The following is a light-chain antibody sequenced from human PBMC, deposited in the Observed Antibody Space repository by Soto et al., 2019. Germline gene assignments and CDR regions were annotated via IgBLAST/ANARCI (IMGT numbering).Light chain of an antibody. V-gene: IGKV3-15*01. CDR2: GAS. CDR3: QQYNNWPRT. J-gene: IGKJ1*01. CDR1: QSVSSN. Sequence: EIVMTQSPGTLSVSPGERATLSCRASQSVSSNLAWYQQKPGQAPRLLIYGASTRATGIPARFSRSRSWTAFTLTISSLQSEGFAVYYWQQYNNWPRTFGQGTKVEIK.